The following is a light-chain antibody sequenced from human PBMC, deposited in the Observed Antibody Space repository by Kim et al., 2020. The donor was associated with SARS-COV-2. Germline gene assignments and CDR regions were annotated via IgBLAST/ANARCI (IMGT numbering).Light chain of an antibody. V-gene: IGKV1-5*01. CDR1: QSINNW. CDR2: GAS. J-gene: IGKJ1*01. CDR3: QQYNTYPWT. Sequence: ASVGDRVTITCRASQSINNWLAWYQQKPGKAPKLLIYGASSLESGVPSRFSGSGSGTEFTLTISSLQPDDFATYYCQQYNTYPWTFGQGTKVDIK.